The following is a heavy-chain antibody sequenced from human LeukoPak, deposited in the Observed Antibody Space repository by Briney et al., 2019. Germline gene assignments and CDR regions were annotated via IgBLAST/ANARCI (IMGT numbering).Heavy chain of an antibody. CDR1: GDSLSRSDSY. CDR2: NYYSGRT. CDR3: ARRRYYDGSGYLE. D-gene: IGHD3-22*01. V-gene: IGHV4-39*01. J-gene: IGHJ1*01. Sequence: SETLSLTCSVSGDSLSRSDSYWDWIRQPPGKGLGWIGPNYYSGRTYNSPSLNSRVAMSVDTSSNQFSLNLRSVTAADTAVYYCARRRYYDGSGYLEWGQGTLLSVSS.